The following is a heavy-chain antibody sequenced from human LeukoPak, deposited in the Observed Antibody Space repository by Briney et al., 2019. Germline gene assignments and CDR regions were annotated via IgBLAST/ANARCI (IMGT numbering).Heavy chain of an antibody. J-gene: IGHJ6*03. CDR1: GFTFSSYS. V-gene: IGHV3-48*04. D-gene: IGHD6-19*01. Sequence: GGSLRLSCAASGFTFSSYSMNWVRQAPGKGLEWVSYISSSGSTIYYADSVKGRFTISRDNAKNSLYLQMNSLRAEDTAVYYCARALDQYSSGWYGITRYYYYYYMDVWGKGTTVTISS. CDR3: ARALDQYSSGWYGITRYYYYYYMDV. CDR2: ISSSGSTI.